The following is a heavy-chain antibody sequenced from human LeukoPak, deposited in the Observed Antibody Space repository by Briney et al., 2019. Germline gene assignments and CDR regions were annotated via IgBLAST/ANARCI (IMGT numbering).Heavy chain of an antibody. CDR1: GFTFSRYS. Sequence: PGGSLRLSCAASGFTFSRYSMNWVRQAPGKGLEWVSYISSSSSTIYYADSVKGRFTISRDNAKNSLYLQMNSLRAEDTAGYYCARDSPASPLGAWGQGTLVTVSS. D-gene: IGHD3-16*01. J-gene: IGHJ5*02. CDR3: ARDSPASPLGA. CDR2: ISSSSSTI. V-gene: IGHV3-48*01.